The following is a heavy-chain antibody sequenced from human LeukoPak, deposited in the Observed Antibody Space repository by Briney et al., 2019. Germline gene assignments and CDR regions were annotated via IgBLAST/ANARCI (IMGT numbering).Heavy chain of an antibody. CDR2: ISGSGGST. Sequence: SGGSLRLSCAASGFTFSSYAMSWVRQAPGKGLEWVSAISGSGGSTYYADSVKGRFTISRDNSKNTLYLQMNSLRAEDTAVYYCAKVRWELRLFYFDYWGQGTLVTVPS. CDR1: GFTFSSYA. J-gene: IGHJ4*02. CDR3: AKVRWELRLFYFDY. V-gene: IGHV3-23*01. D-gene: IGHD1-26*01.